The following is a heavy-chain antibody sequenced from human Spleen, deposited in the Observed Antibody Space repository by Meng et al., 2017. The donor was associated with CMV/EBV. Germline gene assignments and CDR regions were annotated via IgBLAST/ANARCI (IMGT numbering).Heavy chain of an antibody. CDR3: ATYYYDSSGYFLFDY. CDR2: INPNSGGT. CDR1: GYTFTGYY. J-gene: IGHJ4*02. Sequence: GKLGSAGGEVKTPGASVKVSCKASGYTFTGYYMHWVRQAPGQGLEWMGWINPNSGGTNYAQKFQGRVTMTRDTSISTAYMELSRLRSDDTAVYYCATYYYDSSGYFLFDYWGQGTLVTVSS. D-gene: IGHD3-22*01. V-gene: IGHV1-2*02.